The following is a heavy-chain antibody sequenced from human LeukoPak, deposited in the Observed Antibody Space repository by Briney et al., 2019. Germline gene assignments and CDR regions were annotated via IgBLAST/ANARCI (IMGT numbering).Heavy chain of an antibody. Sequence: ASVKVSCKASGYTFTSYGISWVRQAPGQGLEWMGYIITYNGNTNYAQKLQGRVTMTTDTSTSTAYMELRSLRSDDTAVYYCARDQDYYDSSGYWYFDLWGRGTLVTVSS. CDR1: GYTFTSYG. CDR2: IITYNGNT. CDR3: ARDQDYYDSSGYWYFDL. D-gene: IGHD3-22*01. J-gene: IGHJ2*01. V-gene: IGHV1-18*01.